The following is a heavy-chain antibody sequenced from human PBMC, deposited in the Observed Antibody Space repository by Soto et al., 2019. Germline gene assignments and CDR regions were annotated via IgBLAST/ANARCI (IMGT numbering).Heavy chain of an antibody. D-gene: IGHD3-3*01. Sequence: EMQLVESGGGLVQPGRSLRLSCAASGFTFDDYAMHWVRQVPGKGLEWVSGISWNSEVKLYADTTKGRFTISRDNAVNSVYLQIDSLGLEDTAFYYCVKDRRFLEAWGAFDVWGQGTLVTVSS. CDR2: ISWNSEVK. J-gene: IGHJ3*01. CDR1: GFTFDDYA. V-gene: IGHV3-9*01. CDR3: VKDRRFLEAWGAFDV.